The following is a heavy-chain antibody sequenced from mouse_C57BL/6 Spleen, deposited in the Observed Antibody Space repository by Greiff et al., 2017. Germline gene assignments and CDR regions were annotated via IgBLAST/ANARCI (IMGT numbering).Heavy chain of an antibody. CDR2: IDPEDGET. D-gene: IGHD2-4*01. Sequence: VQLQQSGAELVKPGASVKLSCTASGFNIKDYYMHWVKQRTEQGLEWIGRIDPEDGETKYAPQFQGKATITADTSSNTAYLQLSSLTSVDTAVYNCALIYYDYDGAYWGQRTLGTVSA. CDR3: ALIYYDYDGAY. V-gene: IGHV14-2*01. CDR1: GFNIKDYY. J-gene: IGHJ3*01.